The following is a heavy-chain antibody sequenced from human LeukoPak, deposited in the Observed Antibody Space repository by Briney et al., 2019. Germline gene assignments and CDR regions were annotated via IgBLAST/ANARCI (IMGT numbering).Heavy chain of an antibody. D-gene: IGHD6-13*01. CDR2: INPNSGGT. V-gene: IGHV1-2*02. CDR1: GYTFTGYY. CDR3: ARFAAAAGNLEYYYYYYMDV. Sequence: GASVKVSCKASGYTFTGYYMRWVRQAPGQGLEWMGWINPNSGGTNYAQKFQGRVTMTRDTSISTAYMELSRLRSDDTAVYYCARFAAAAGNLEYYYYYYMDVWGKGTTVTISS. J-gene: IGHJ6*03.